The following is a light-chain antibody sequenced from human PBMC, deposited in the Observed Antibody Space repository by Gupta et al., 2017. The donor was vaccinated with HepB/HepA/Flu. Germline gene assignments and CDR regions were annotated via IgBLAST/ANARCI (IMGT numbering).Light chain of an antibody. Sequence: EIMMTQSPATLSVSPGETVILSCRASQSVSRKLAWYQQKLGQAPRLLIYDASTRATDIPARFSGSGSGTELTLTISSRQSEDFAIYYCQHYNNWPPYAFGQGTKLEIK. CDR1: QSVSRK. V-gene: IGKV3-15*01. CDR3: QHYNNWPPYA. J-gene: IGKJ2*01. CDR2: DAS.